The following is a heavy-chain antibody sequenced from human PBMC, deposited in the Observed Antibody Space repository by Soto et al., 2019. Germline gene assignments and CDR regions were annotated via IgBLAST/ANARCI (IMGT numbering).Heavy chain of an antibody. Sequence: EVQLVESGGDLVQPGGSLRLSCAASGFTFTSYWMHWVRQSPGKGLVWVSRINPDGSRTSYADSVKGRFTISRDNAKKTLYLQVNSLGADDTAVYYCARVAVTTYYFDYWGHGTLVTVSS. CDR2: INPDGSRT. CDR1: GFTFTSYW. J-gene: IGHJ4*01. V-gene: IGHV3-74*01. D-gene: IGHD4-17*01. CDR3: ARVAVTTYYFDY.